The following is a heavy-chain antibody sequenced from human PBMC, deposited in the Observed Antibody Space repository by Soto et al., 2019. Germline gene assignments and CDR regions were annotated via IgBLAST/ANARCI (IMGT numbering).Heavy chain of an antibody. CDR3: AREPPETPPDY. Sequence: QVQLVQSGADVKKPGASVKVSCKASGYTFSDYGVSWVRQATGQGLEWMGWISSKNGNTNFAQKCRGTVTMTEDPSTSTVYMELRSLRPDDTAVYYCAREPPETPPDYWGQGTLLTVSS. CDR1: GYTFSDYG. CDR2: ISSKNGNT. V-gene: IGHV1-18*01. J-gene: IGHJ4*02.